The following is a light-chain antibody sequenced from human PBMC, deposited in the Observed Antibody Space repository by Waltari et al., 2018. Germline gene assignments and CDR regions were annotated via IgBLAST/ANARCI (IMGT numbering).Light chain of an antibody. CDR3: QHYVRLPVT. CDR2: GAS. V-gene: IGKV3-20*01. CDR1: QSVGRS. Sequence: IVLTQSPGTLSLSPGERTTLSCRASQSVGRSLAWYQKKPGQAPRPLIYGASSRATGVPDRFSGSGSGTDFSLTISRLEPEDFAVYYCQHYVRLPVTFGQGTKVEIK. J-gene: IGKJ1*01.